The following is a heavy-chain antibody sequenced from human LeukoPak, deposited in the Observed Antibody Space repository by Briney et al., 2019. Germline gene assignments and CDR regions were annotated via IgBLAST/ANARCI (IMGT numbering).Heavy chain of an antibody. CDR1: GFTFSSYG. Sequence: GGSLRLSCVASGFTFSSYGMSWVRQPPGKGLEWVSPSSGSGGGVGPYYADSVKGRFTISRDSSKNTLILHMNSLRVEDTAVYYCAKGTTGHCSGATCYPFDMWGQGTVVTVSS. V-gene: IGHV3-23*01. CDR2: SSGSGGGVGP. D-gene: IGHD2-15*01. CDR3: AKGTTGHCSGATCYPFDM. J-gene: IGHJ3*02.